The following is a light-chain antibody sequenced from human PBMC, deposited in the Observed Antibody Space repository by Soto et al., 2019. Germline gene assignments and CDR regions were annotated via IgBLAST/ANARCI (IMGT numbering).Light chain of an antibody. V-gene: IGKV3-15*01. J-gene: IGKJ1*01. CDR3: QQYSYWPPWT. Sequence: EIVMTQSPATLAVSPGDTATLSCRASQSLGGNLAWYQQKPGQGPRLLIFLASSRATGVPARCSASGSGTKFSLTISGLQSDDYAIYYCQQYSYWPPWTFGPGTKVEIK. CDR2: LAS. CDR1: QSLGGN.